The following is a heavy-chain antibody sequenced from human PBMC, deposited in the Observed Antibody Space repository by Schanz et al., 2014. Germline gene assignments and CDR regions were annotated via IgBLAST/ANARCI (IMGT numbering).Heavy chain of an antibody. Sequence: EVQLLESGGGLVQPGGSLRLSCASSGFTFSTHAMSWVRQAPGKGLEWVSIIFTDGRTYYADSVKGRFTISRDNSKNTLYLQMNSLRAEDTAVYYCARDASSSDYHLAHWGQGTLVTVSS. CDR1: GFTFSTHA. CDR3: ARDASSSDYHLAH. V-gene: IGHV3-23*03. D-gene: IGHD3-22*01. J-gene: IGHJ4*02. CDR2: IIFTDGRT.